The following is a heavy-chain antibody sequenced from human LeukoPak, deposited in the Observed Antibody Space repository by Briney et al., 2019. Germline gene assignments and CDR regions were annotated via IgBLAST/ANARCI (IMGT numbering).Heavy chain of an antibody. Sequence: PGRSLRLSCAASGFTFSSYGMHWVRQAPGKGLEWVAVIWYDGSNKYYADSVKGRFTISRDNSKNTLYLQMNSLRAEDTAVYYCARDLKLWFGEFPSGNWFDPWGQGTLVTVSS. CDR1: GFTFSSYG. CDR2: IWYDGSNK. D-gene: IGHD3-10*01. J-gene: IGHJ5*02. V-gene: IGHV3-33*01. CDR3: ARDLKLWFGEFPSGNWFDP.